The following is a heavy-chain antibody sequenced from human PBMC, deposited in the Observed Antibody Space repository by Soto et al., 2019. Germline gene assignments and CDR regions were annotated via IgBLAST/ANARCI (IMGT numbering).Heavy chain of an antibody. Sequence: LSLSCAASGFTFSSYAMSWVRQAPGKGLEWISAISGDGDSTYYADSVTGRFTISRDNSKNTLYLQMNSLRADDTAIYYCAKGSGAYRPYYFDYWGQGTLVTVSS. CDR2: ISGDGDST. V-gene: IGHV3-23*01. J-gene: IGHJ4*02. CDR3: AKGSGAYRPYYFDY. CDR1: GFTFSSYA. D-gene: IGHD3-16*01.